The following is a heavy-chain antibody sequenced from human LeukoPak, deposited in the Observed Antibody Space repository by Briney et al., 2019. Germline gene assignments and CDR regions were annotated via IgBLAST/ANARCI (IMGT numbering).Heavy chain of an antibody. D-gene: IGHD2-15*01. CDR1: GFTFSTYA. V-gene: IGHV3-23*01. CDR3: AKAPVGHCSGAFCYHFDS. CDR2: ISGFNPET. Sequence: LGGSQRLSCAASGFTFSTYAMSWVRQTPGKGLEWVAAISGFNPETYLANSVKGRFTISRDNSKNTLHLQMSVLRAEDTARYYCAKAPVGHCSGAFCYHFDSWGQGTLVTVPS. J-gene: IGHJ4*02.